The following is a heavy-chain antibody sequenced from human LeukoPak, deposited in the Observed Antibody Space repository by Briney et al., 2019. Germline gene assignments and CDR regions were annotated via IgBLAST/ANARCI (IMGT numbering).Heavy chain of an antibody. V-gene: IGHV3-30-3*01. CDR3: ARDYVETKGFDY. Sequence: PGRSLRLSCAASGFTFSSYAMHWVRQAPGKGLEWVAVISYDGSNKYYADSVEGRFTISRDNSKNTLYLQMNSLRAEDTAVYYCARDYVETKGFDYWGQGTLVTVSS. D-gene: IGHD5-24*01. CDR1: GFTFSSYA. J-gene: IGHJ4*02. CDR2: ISYDGSNK.